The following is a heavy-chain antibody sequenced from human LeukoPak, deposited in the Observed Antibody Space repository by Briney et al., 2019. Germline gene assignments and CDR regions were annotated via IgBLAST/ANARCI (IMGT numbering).Heavy chain of an antibody. CDR2: ISSSSSYI. Sequence: GGSLRLSCAASGFTFSTSNMNWVRQAPGKGLEWVSSISSSSSYIYYADSVKGRFTISRDNAKNSLYLQMNSLRAEDTAVYYCAREMGTADIVVVPAAIALDPWGQGTLVTVSS. V-gene: IGHV3-21*01. CDR1: GFTFSTSN. J-gene: IGHJ5*02. D-gene: IGHD2-2*01. CDR3: AREMGTADIVVVPAAIALDP.